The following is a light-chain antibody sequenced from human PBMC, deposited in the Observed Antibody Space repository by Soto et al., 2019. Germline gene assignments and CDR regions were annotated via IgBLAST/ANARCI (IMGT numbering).Light chain of an antibody. J-gene: IGLJ2*01. CDR1: SSDVGAYGY. CDR2: EVS. V-gene: IGLV2-14*01. Sequence: QSALTQPASVSGSPGQSITISCTGTSSDVGAYGYVSWYQQHPGKAPKLMLYEVSYRPSGVSNRFSGSKSGIAASLTISWLQAEDEADYYCSSYTTSSTVVFGGGTKVTVL. CDR3: SSYTTSSTVV.